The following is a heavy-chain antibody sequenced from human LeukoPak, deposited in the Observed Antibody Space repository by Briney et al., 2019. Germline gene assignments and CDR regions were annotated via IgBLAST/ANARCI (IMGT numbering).Heavy chain of an antibody. V-gene: IGHV3-13*01. D-gene: IGHD4-17*01. CDR1: GFTFSSYD. J-gene: IGHJ4*02. CDR3: ARVSVYGDYDY. Sequence: GGSLRLSCAASGFTFSSYDIHWVRQATGKGLEWVSAIGTAGDTYYPGSVKGRFTISRENAKNSLYLQMNSLRAGDTAVYYCARVSVYGDYDYWGQGTLVTVSS. CDR2: IGTAGDT.